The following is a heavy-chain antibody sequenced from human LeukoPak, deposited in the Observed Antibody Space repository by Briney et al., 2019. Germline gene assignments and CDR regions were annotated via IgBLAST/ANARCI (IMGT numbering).Heavy chain of an antibody. CDR2: ISAYNGNT. J-gene: IGHJ4*02. Sequence: ASVKVSCKASGYTFTSYGISWVRQAPGQGLEWMGWISAYNGNTNYAQKLQGRVTITTDESTSTAYMELSSLRSEDTAVYYCARGAGYYGSGSFFDYWGQGTLVTVSS. CDR3: ARGAGYYGSGSFFDY. V-gene: IGHV1-18*01. D-gene: IGHD3-10*01. CDR1: GYTFTSYG.